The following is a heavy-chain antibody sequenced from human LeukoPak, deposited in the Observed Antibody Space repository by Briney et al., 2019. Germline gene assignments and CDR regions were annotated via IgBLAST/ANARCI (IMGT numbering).Heavy chain of an antibody. Sequence: ASVKVSCKASGYTFTGYYMHWVRQAPGQGLEWMGWINPNSGGTNYAQKLQGRVTMTTDTSTSTAYMELRSLRSDDTAVYYCARERGWELLWEQAHGWFDPWGQGTLVTVSS. CDR3: ARERGWELLWEQAHGWFDP. D-gene: IGHD1-26*01. CDR1: GYTFTGYY. V-gene: IGHV1-2*02. J-gene: IGHJ5*02. CDR2: INPNSGGT.